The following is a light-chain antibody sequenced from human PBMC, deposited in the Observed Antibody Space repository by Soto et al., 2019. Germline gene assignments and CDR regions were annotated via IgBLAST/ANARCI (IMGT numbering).Light chain of an antibody. CDR1: SSNIGSNT. CDR3: AAWDVSLNVVL. Sequence: QSALTQPPSASGTPGQRVTISCSGSSSNIGSNTVNWYQQLPGSAPKLLMYSTNQRPSGVPDRFSGSKSGTSASLAISGLQSEDEADYYCAAWDVSLNVVLFGGGTKLTVL. J-gene: IGLJ2*01. CDR2: STN. V-gene: IGLV1-44*01.